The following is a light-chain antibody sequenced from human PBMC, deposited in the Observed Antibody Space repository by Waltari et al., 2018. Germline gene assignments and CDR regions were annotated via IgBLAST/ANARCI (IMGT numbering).Light chain of an antibody. Sequence: QLVLTQPPSAPASLGAPVTLTCTLNSGHSTNIIARHQQQPGKGPRYLMKVNSDGSHSQGDEIPDRFSGSSSSSGAERYLTISSLQSEDEADYYCQTGGHGTWVFGGGTKLTVL. CDR3: QTGGHGTWV. CDR2: VNSDGSH. CDR1: SGHSTNI. V-gene: IGLV4-69*01. J-gene: IGLJ3*02.